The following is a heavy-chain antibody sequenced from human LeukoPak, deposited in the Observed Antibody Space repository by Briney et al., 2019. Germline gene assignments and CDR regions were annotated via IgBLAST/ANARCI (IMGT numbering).Heavy chain of an antibody. D-gene: IGHD6-13*01. V-gene: IGHV4-34*01. J-gene: IGHJ5*02. Sequence: PSETLSLTCAVYGGSFSGYYWSWIRQPPGKGLEWIGEINHSGSTNYNPSLKSRVTISVDTSKNQFSLKLSSVTAADTAVYCCARRSIAAAGRNWFDPWGQGTLVTVSS. CDR1: GGSFSGYY. CDR3: ARRSIAAAGRNWFDP. CDR2: INHSGST.